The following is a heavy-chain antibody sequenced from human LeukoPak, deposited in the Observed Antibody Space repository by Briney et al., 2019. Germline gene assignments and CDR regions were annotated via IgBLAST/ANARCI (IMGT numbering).Heavy chain of an antibody. CDR2: IKEDGSEK. V-gene: IGHV3-7*02. CDR3: ARSVKYDFWSGWNWFDP. J-gene: IGHJ5*02. Sequence: PGGSLRLSCAISGFTFSSYWMSWVRQAPGKGLEWVANIKEDGSEKYYVDSVKGRFTISRDDAKNSLYLQMNSLRAEDTAVYYCARSVKYDFWSGWNWFDPWGQGTLVTVSS. CDR1: GFTFSSYW. D-gene: IGHD3-3*01.